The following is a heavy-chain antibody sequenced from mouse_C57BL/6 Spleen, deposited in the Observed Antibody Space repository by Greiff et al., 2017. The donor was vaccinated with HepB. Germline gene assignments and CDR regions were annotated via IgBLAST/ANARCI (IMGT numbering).Heavy chain of an antibody. CDR2: IDPEDGDT. D-gene: IGHD1-1*01. Sequence: VQLQQSGAELVRPGASVKLSCTASGFNIKDYYMHWVKQRPEQGLEWIGRIDPEDGDTEYAPKFQGKATMTADTSSNTAYLQLSSLTSEDTAVYYCIYYGSEGAMDYWGQGTSVTVSS. CDR3: IYYGSEGAMDY. CDR1: GFNIKDYY. V-gene: IGHV14-1*01. J-gene: IGHJ4*01.